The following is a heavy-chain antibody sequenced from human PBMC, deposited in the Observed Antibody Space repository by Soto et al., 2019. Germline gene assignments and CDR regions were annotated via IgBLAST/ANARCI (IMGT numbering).Heavy chain of an antibody. CDR3: TRNRAAYYFDY. Sequence: GGSLRLSCGASGFTFSNAWMNWVRQAPGKGLEWVGRIKSETDGGTTDYAAPVKGRFTISRDDSKNTLYLQINSLKTEDTAVYYCTRNRAAYYFDYWGQGTLVTVSS. CDR1: GFTFSNAW. V-gene: IGHV3-15*07. J-gene: IGHJ4*02. D-gene: IGHD6-25*01. CDR2: IKSETDGGTT.